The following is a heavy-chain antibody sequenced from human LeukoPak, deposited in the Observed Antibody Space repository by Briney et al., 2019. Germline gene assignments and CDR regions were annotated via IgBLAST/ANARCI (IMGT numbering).Heavy chain of an antibody. Sequence: SVKVSCKSSGGTFNNYAINWVRQAPGQGPEWMGGIIPVFVTATYAQKFQGRVTITADESSSTVNMELRSLTYEDTATYFCARDRVNYYDGSGTFDVWGQGTLVSISS. D-gene: IGHD3-22*01. CDR1: GGTFNNYA. CDR2: IIPVFVTA. J-gene: IGHJ4*02. V-gene: IGHV1-69*13. CDR3: ARDRVNYYDGSGTFDV.